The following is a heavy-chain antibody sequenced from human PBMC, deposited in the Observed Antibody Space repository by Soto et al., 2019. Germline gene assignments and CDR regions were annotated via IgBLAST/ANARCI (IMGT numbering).Heavy chain of an antibody. CDR2: INPDNGNT. Sequence: ASVKVSCKASGYTFTRYTMNWVRQAPGQRLEWMGWINPDNGNTKSSQKFQDRVIITRDTSASTAYMDLSSLRSEDTAVYYCARGIATGQFDPWGQGTLVTVSS. V-gene: IGHV1-3*01. CDR1: GYTFTRYT. CDR3: ARGIATGQFDP. J-gene: IGHJ5*02. D-gene: IGHD2-15*01.